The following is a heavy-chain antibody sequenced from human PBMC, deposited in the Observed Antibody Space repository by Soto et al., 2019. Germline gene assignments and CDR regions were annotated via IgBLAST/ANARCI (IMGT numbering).Heavy chain of an antibody. J-gene: IGHJ6*02. CDR2: ISGSGGST. D-gene: IGHD3-16*01. CDR1: GFTFSSYA. CDR3: AKDHDYSWSYYYYGMDV. Sequence: PGGSLRLSCAASGFTFSSYAMSWVRQAPGKGLEWVSAISGSGGSTYYADSVKGRFTISRDNSKNTLYLQMNSLRAEDTAVYYCAKDHDYSWSYYYYGMDVWGQGTTDTVSS. V-gene: IGHV3-23*01.